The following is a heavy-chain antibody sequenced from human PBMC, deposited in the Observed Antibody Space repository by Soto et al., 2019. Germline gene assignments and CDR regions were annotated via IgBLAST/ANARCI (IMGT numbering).Heavy chain of an antibody. CDR3: ARGAVVVVAAIHFDY. J-gene: IGHJ4*02. CDR2: IKQDGSEK. D-gene: IGHD2-15*01. V-gene: IGHV3-7*01. CDR1: GFTFSSYW. Sequence: GGSLRLSCAASGFTFSSYWMSWVRQAPGKGLEWVANIKQDGSEKYYVDSVKGRFTISRDNAKNSLYLQMNSLRAEDTALYYCARGAVVVVAAIHFDYWGQGTLVTVSS.